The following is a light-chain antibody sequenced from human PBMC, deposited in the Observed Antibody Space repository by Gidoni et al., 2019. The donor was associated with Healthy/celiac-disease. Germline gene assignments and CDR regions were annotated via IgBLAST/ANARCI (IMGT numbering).Light chain of an antibody. CDR2: KDS. CDR3: QSADSSGTYPV. J-gene: IGLJ2*01. V-gene: IGLV3-25*03. Sequence: SYELTQPPSVSVPPGQTARITCSGDALPKQYAYWYQQKPGQAPVLVIYKDSERPSGIPERFSGSSSRTTVTLTISGVQAEDEADYYCQSADSSGTYPVFDGGTKLTVL. CDR1: ALPKQY.